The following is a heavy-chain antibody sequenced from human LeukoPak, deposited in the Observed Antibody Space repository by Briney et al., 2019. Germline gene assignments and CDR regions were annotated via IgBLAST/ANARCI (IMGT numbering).Heavy chain of an antibody. CDR2: IDHSGSY. CDR1: GSSINSGYY. Sequence: PSETLSLTCAVSGSSINSGYYWAWIRQPPGKGLEWIGSIDHSGSYYSTPSLKSRVTISLHSSKKHFSLELSSVTAADTAVYYCARGVYDSSGYHYYGGFCYSDSWGRGTLVTVSS. D-gene: IGHD3-22*01. J-gene: IGHJ4*02. V-gene: IGHV4-38-2*01. CDR3: ARGVYDSSGYHYYGGFCYSDS.